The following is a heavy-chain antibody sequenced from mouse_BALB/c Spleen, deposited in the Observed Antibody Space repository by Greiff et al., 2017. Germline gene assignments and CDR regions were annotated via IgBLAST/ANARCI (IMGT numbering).Heavy chain of an antibody. D-gene: IGHD2-4*01. CDR2: IDPANGNT. CDR1: GFNIKDTY. Sequence: VQLQQSGAELVKPGASVKLSCTASGFNIKDTYMHWVKQRPEQGLEWIGRIDPANGNTKYDPKFQGKATITADTSSNTAYLQLSSLTYEDTAVYYCARDDYDLAWFAYWGQGTLVTVSA. V-gene: IGHV14-3*02. J-gene: IGHJ3*01. CDR3: ARDDYDLAWFAY.